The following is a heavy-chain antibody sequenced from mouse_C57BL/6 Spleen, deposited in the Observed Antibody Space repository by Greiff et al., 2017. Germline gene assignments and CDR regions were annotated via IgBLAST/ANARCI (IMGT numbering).Heavy chain of an antibody. Sequence: QVQLQQSGAELVRPGTSVKVSCKASGYAFPNYLIAWVKQRPGPGLEWIGVLNPGSGGTNYQEKFKGKATLTAGKSSSTAYLQLSSLTSEDSAVYFCARRGVGREGYFEGWGTGTTVTVSS. CDR2: LNPGSGGT. V-gene: IGHV1-54*01. CDR3: ARRGVGREGYFEG. D-gene: IGHD4-1*01. CDR1: GYAFPNYL. J-gene: IGHJ1*03.